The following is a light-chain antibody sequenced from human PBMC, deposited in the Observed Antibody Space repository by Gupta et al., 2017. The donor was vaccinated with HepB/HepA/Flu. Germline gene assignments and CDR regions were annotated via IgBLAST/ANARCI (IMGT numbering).Light chain of an antibody. CDR2: LGS. J-gene: IGKJ2*01. CDR3: THAIQVYT. V-gene: IGKV2-28*01. CDR1: QSLLHSNGYNY. Sequence: DVVMTKSPLSLPATPGEPASISCRSSQSLLHSNGYNYWDWYLHKPGQSPQLFLYLGSNRASGVPYSDSRSGSGTDLTLKSSRVEDEDVGVYYCTHAIQVYTFGPGTKLEIK.